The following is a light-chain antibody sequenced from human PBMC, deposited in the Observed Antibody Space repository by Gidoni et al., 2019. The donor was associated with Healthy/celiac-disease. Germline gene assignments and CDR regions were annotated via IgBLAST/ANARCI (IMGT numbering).Light chain of an antibody. J-gene: IGLJ2*01. Sequence: SSELTQDPAVSVALGQTVRITCQGDSLRSYYASWYQQKPGQAPVLVIYGKNNRPSGIPDLFSGSSSGNTASLTITGAQAEDEADYYCNSRDSSGNHLVVFGGGTKLTV. CDR1: SLRSYY. CDR3: NSRDSSGNHLVV. CDR2: GKN. V-gene: IGLV3-19*01.